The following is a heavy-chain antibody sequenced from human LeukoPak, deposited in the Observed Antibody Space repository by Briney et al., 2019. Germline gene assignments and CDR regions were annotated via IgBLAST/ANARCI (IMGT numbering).Heavy chain of an antibody. CDR1: GGTFSSYA. D-gene: IGHD3-3*01. Sequence: SVKVYCKASGGTFSSYAISWVRQAPGQGLEWMGGIIPIFGTANYAQKFQGRVTITADESTSTAYMELSSLRSEDTAVYYCASPVLRFLERGHYGMDVWGQGTTVTVSS. CDR3: ASPVLRFLERGHYGMDV. V-gene: IGHV1-69*13. CDR2: IIPIFGTA. J-gene: IGHJ6*02.